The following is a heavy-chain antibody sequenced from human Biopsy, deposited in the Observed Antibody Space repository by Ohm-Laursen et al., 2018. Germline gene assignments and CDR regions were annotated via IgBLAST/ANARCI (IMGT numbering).Heavy chain of an antibody. D-gene: IGHD6-25*01. J-gene: IGHJ3*02. CDR3: ARPTNARAGGSPFDI. CDR1: GFSFSSYG. CDR2: LWYDGTNK. Sequence: SLRLSCAASGFSFSSYGMHWVRQAPGKGLERAAVLWYDGTNKYYADSVKGRFTISRDNSKNTLYLQMNSLRAEDTAMYYCARPTNARAGGSPFDIWGQGTMVTVSS. V-gene: IGHV3-33*01.